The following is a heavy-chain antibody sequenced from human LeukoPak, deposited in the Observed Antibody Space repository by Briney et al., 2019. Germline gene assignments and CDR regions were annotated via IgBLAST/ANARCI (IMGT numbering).Heavy chain of an antibody. CDR2: IYYSGLT. CDR3: ARDVPGGRNDY. J-gene: IGHJ4*02. CDR1: GGSISSYY. V-gene: IGHV4-39*07. Sequence: ASETLSLTCTVSGGSISSYYWAWIRQPPGKGLEWIGSIYYSGLTNYSPSLESRVTISLDTSKNQFSLNINFVTAADTAVYYCARDVPGGRNDYWGQGTLVTVSS. D-gene: IGHD3-16*01.